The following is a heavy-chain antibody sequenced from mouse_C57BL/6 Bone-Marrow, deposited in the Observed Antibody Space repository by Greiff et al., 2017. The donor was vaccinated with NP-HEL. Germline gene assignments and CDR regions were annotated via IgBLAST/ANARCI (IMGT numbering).Heavy chain of an antibody. D-gene: IGHD1-1*01. V-gene: IGHV5-4*01. CDR1: GFTFSSYA. J-gene: IGHJ4*01. CDR3: ARGVLEGYYCGSGGYYAMDD. Sequence: EVQRVESGGGLVKPGGSLKLSCAASGFTFSSYAMSWVRQTPEKRLEWVATISDGGSYTYYPDNVKGRFTISRDNAKNNLYLQMSHLKSEDTAMYYCARGVLEGYYCGSGGYYAMDDWGKGTSVTVSS. CDR2: ISDGGSYT.